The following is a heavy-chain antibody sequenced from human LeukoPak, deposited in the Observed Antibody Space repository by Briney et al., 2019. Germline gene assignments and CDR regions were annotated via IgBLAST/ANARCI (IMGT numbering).Heavy chain of an antibody. CDR3: ALAPNSNWFDF. CDR2: IHYSGSS. V-gene: IGHV4-59*03. J-gene: IGHJ5*01. Sequence: SETLSLTCTVSGDSTSNFYWNWIRQSPGKGLEWIGNIHYSGSSVYNPSLKSRVTISIDTSRRQFFLKLNSVTAADTAVYFCALAPNSNWFDFWGQGTLVTVSS. CDR1: GDSTSNFY. D-gene: IGHD2-8*01.